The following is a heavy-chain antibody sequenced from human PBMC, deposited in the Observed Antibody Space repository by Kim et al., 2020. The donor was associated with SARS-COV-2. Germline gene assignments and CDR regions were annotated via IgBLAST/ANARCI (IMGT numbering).Heavy chain of an antibody. Sequence: GGSLRLSCAASGFTFSDNWMTWVRQAPGKGLEFVANIKEDGGAENYLASVKGRFTISRDNARNSLYLQMNSLRVEDTAVYYCVRDGFKGNDFDFCGQGTL. CDR3: VRDGFKGNDFDF. CDR2: IKEDGGAE. D-gene: IGHD2-2*03. J-gene: IGHJ4*02. CDR1: GFTFSDNW. V-gene: IGHV3-7*05.